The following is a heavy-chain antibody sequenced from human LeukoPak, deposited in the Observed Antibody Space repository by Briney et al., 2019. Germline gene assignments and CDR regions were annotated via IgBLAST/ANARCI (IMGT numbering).Heavy chain of an antibody. CDR3: ARYDSDTGTTDY. Sequence: PGGSLRLSCAASGFTFSSYTMNWVRQAPGKGLEWISNIRSSGDFTYNVDSVRDRFTISRDNSKNSLYLQMNSLTAEDTAVYYCARYDSDTGTTDYSGQGTLVTVSS. V-gene: IGHV3-23*01. CDR1: GFTFSSYT. CDR2: IRSSGDFT. J-gene: IGHJ4*02. D-gene: IGHD1-7*01.